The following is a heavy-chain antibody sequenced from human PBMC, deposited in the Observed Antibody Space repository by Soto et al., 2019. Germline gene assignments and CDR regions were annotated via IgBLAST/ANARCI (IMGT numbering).Heavy chain of an antibody. J-gene: IGHJ4*02. CDR3: ARLGRWLQNFDY. D-gene: IGHD5-12*01. V-gene: IGHV3-53*01. Sequence: GGSLRLSCAASGFTVSSNYMSWVRQAPGKGLEWVSVIYSGGNTYYADSVKGRFTISRDNSKNTLYLQMNSLRAEDTAVYYCARLGRWLQNFDYWGQGTLVTVSS. CDR1: GFTVSSNY. CDR2: IYSGGNT.